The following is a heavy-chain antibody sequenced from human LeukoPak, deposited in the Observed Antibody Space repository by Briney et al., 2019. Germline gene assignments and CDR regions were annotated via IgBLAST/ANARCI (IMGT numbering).Heavy chain of an antibody. J-gene: IGHJ4*02. V-gene: IGHV3-23*01. CDR2: ICGSDGSR. CDR3: AKGGSPSCYSSSGY. CDR1: GFTFSTYA. Sequence: QPGGSLRLSCAASGFTFSTYAMSWVRQAPGKVLEWVSAICGSDGSRYYADSVKGRFTISRDNSKNTLYLQMNSLRGEDTAVYHCAKGGSPSCYSSSGYWGQGTLVTVSS. D-gene: IGHD2-2*01.